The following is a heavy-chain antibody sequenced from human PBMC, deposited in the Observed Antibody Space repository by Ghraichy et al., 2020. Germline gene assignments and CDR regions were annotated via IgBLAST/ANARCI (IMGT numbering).Heavy chain of an antibody. CDR1: GFTFSTYS. D-gene: IGHD3-16*01. CDR2: ISGTGGNT. CDR3: AKDQIVSGGGVKQGPTPYYYAMDV. Sequence: GSLRLSCGASGFTFSTYSMSWVRQAPGKGLEWVSGISGTGGNTYYTDSVKGRFTISRDNSKNTLYLQMNILRAEDTAVYYCAKDQIVSGGGVKQGPTPYYYAMDVWGQWTTVTVSS. J-gene: IGHJ6*02. V-gene: IGHV3-23*01.